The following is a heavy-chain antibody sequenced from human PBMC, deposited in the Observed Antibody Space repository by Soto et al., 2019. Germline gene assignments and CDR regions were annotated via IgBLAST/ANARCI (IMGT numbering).Heavy chain of an antibody. CDR1: GYSFTSYW. J-gene: IGHJ6*02. D-gene: IGHD2-2*01. CDR2: IYPGDSDT. V-gene: IGHV5-51*01. Sequence: GESLKISCKGSGYSFTSYWVGWVRQMPGKGLEWMGIIYPGDSDTRYSPSFQGQVTTSADKSISTAYLQWSSLKASDTAMYYCARHYCSSTSCYPVYCYYYGMDVWGQGTTVTVSS. CDR3: ARHYCSSTSCYPVYCYYYGMDV.